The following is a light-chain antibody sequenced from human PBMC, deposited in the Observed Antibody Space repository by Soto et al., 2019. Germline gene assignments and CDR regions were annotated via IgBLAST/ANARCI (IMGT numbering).Light chain of an antibody. CDR1: SSDIGAYNY. CDR3: SSFAGGAHLV. J-gene: IGLJ2*01. Sequence: QSALAQPPSASGSPGPSVTLSCTGSSSDIGAYNYVYWYQQHPGKAPKLTIYDVNQRPSGVPDRFSGSKSGNTASLTVSGLQAEDESVYYCSSFAGGAHLVFGGGTKVTVL. V-gene: IGLV2-8*01. CDR2: DVN.